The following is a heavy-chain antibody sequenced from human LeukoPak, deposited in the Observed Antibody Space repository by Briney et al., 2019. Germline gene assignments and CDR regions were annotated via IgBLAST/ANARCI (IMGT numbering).Heavy chain of an antibody. CDR2: IKQDGSEN. D-gene: IGHD1-26*01. Sequence: GGSLRLSCAASGFTFSAYWMSWVRQAPGKGLEWVANIKQDGSENNYVDSAKGRFTISRDNAKNSLYLQMNSLRAEDTAVYYCAKDGELITYYYYMDVWGKGTTVTVSS. CDR3: AKDGELITYYYYMDV. J-gene: IGHJ6*03. V-gene: IGHV3-7*01. CDR1: GFTFSAYW.